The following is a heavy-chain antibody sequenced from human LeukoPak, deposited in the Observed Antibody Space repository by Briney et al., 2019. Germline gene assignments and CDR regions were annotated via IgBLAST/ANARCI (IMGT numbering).Heavy chain of an antibody. CDR2: ISGSGGGT. V-gene: IGHV3-23*01. CDR3: VQEGPRGLAFDV. Sequence: GGSLRLSCEASGVTFSSYVMSWVRQAPXXXPEWVSGISGSGGGTYYADFVKGRFVISRDNSKNTLYLQMNSLRAEDSALYYCVQEGPRGLAFDVWGQGTRVTVSS. CDR1: GVTFSSYV. J-gene: IGHJ3*01.